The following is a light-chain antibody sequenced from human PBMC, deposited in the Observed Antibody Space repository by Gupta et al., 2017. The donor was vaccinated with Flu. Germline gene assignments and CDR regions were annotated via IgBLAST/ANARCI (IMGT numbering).Light chain of an antibody. CDR2: AAS. J-gene: IGKJ1*01. Sequence: SSLSASVGDRVTITCRASQSISSYLNWYQQKPGKSPKLLIYAASSLQSGVPSRFSGSGSGTDFTLTISSLQPEDFATYYCQQSYSTPLWTFGQGTKVEIK. CDR1: QSISSY. CDR3: QQSYSTPLWT. V-gene: IGKV1-39*01.